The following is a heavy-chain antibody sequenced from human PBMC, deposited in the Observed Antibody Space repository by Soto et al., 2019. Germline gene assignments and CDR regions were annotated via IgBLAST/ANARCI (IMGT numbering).Heavy chain of an antibody. J-gene: IGHJ4*02. D-gene: IGHD1-26*01. CDR2: ISGSAGST. CDR3: AKDLRGTYYDFDY. CDR1: GFTFNNYA. V-gene: IGHV3-23*01. Sequence: GGSLRLSCAASGFTFNNYAMSWVRRAPGKGLEWVSVISGSAGSTYYADSVKGRFTISRDNSKNTLYLQMNSLRAEDTALYFCAKDLRGTYYDFDYWGQGTLVTVSS.